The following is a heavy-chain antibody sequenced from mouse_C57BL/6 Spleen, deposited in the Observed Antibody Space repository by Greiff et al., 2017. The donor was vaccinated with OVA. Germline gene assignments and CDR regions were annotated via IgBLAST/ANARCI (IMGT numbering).Heavy chain of an antibody. CDR2: INPNNGGT. V-gene: IGHV1-22*01. CDR1: GYTFTDYN. CDR3: ARTSNYYGTAMDY. D-gene: IGHD1-1*01. J-gene: IGHJ4*01. Sequence: VQLQQSGPELVKPGASVKMSCKASGYTFTDYNMHWVKQSHGKSLEWIGYINPNNGGTSYNQKFKGKATLTVNKSSSTAYMELRSLTSEDSAVYYCARTSNYYGTAMDYWGQGTSVTVSS.